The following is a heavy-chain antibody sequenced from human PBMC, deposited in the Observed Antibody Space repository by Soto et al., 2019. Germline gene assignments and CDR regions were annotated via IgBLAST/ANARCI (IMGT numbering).Heavy chain of an antibody. CDR2: IYYSGST. V-gene: IGHV4-30-4*01. J-gene: IGHJ3*02. Sequence: SETLSLTCTVSGGSIGSGDYYWSWIRQPPGKGLEWIGYIYYSGSTYYNPSLKSRVTISVDTSKNQFSLKLSSVTAADTAVYYCARAPEGGAFDIWGQGTMVTVSS. CDR3: ARAPEGGAFDI. CDR1: GGSIGSGDYY. D-gene: IGHD1-26*01.